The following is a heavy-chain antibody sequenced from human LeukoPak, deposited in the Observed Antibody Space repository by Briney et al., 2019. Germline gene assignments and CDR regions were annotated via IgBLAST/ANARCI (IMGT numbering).Heavy chain of an antibody. V-gene: IGHV3-23*01. Sequence: QPGGSLRLSCAASGFTFSSYAMSWVRQAPGKGLEWVSAISGSGGSTYYADSVKGRFTISRDNSKNTLYLQMNSLRAEDTAVYYCAKDDEKYSSSYLGPNFDYWGQGTLVTVSS. CDR1: GFTFSSYA. CDR2: ISGSGGST. CDR3: AKDDEKYSSSYLGPNFDY. D-gene: IGHD6-6*01. J-gene: IGHJ4*02.